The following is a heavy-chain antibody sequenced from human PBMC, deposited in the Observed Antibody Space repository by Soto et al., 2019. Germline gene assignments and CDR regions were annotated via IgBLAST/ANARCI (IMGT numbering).Heavy chain of an antibody. Sequence: GGSLRLSCAASVFTFSSYWMHWVRQAPGKGLVWVSRINSDGSSTSYADSVKGRFTISRDNAKNTLYLQMNSLRAEDTAVYYCARTYSSGWYSGYYFDYWGQGTLVTVSS. V-gene: IGHV3-74*01. CDR2: INSDGSST. CDR1: VFTFSSYW. D-gene: IGHD6-19*01. CDR3: ARTYSSGWYSGYYFDY. J-gene: IGHJ4*02.